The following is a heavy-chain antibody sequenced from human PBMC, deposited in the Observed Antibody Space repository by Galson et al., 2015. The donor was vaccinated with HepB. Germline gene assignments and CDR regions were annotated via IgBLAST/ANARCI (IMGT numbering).Heavy chain of an antibody. CDR2: FDPEDGET. Sequence: SVKVSCKVSGYTLTELSMHWVRQAPGKGLEWMGGFDPEDGETIYAQKFQGRVTMTEDTSTDTAYMELSSLRSEDTAVYYCATESLYYDFWSGPMDVWGKGTTVTVSS. CDR1: GYTLTELS. V-gene: IGHV1-24*01. CDR3: ATESLYYDFWSGPMDV. J-gene: IGHJ6*03. D-gene: IGHD3-3*01.